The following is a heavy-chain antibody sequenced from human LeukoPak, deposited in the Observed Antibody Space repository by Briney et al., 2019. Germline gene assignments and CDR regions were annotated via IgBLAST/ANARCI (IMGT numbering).Heavy chain of an antibody. J-gene: IGHJ4*02. CDR1: GFSFSNYA. CDR2: ISSSGGST. CDR3: AKTGVGGGYRFDY. D-gene: IGHD1-26*01. Sequence: PGGSLRLSCVASGFSFSNYAMTWVRQALGKGLEWVSGISSSGGSTYYADSVRGRFTISRDNLKNMLDVQMSSLGVEDTAIYYCAKTGVGGGYRFDYWGQGTLVTVS. V-gene: IGHV3-23*01.